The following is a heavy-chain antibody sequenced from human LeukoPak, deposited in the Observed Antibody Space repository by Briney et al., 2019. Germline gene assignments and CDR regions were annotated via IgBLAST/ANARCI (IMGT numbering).Heavy chain of an antibody. D-gene: IGHD3-22*01. CDR2: INPNSGGT. CDR3: ARCPQDYYDSSGYLVDAFDI. CDR1: GYTFTGYY. Sequence: ASVKVSCKASGYTFTGYYMHWVRQAPGQGLEWMGWINPNSGGTNYAQKFQGRVTMTRDTSISTAYMELSRLRSDDTAVYYCARCPQDYYDSSGYLVDAFDIWGQGTMVTVSS. V-gene: IGHV1-2*02. J-gene: IGHJ3*02.